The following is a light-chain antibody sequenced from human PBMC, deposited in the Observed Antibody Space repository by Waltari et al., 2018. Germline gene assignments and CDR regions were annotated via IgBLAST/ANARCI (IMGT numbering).Light chain of an antibody. J-gene: IGLJ2*01. CDR2: SNN. CDR3: AAWDDSLNGPV. CDR1: SPNIGSNT. Sequence: QSVLPQPPSASGTPGQRAPISCSGSSPNIGSNTVNLYQQLPGTAPKLLIYSNNQRPSGVPDRFSGSKSGTSASLAISGLQSEDEADYYCAAWDDSLNGPVFGGGTKLTVL. V-gene: IGLV1-44*01.